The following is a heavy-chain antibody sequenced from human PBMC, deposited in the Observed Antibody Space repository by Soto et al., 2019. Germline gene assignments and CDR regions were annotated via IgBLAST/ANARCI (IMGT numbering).Heavy chain of an antibody. V-gene: IGHV3-23*01. CDR3: AKDPIQLWLPFDY. CDR2: ISGSGGST. D-gene: IGHD5-18*01. Sequence: EVQLLESGGGLVQPGGSPRLSCAASGFTFSSYAMSWVRQAPGKGLEWVSAISGSGGSTYYADSVKGRFTISRDNSKNTLYLQMNSLRAEDTAVYYCAKDPIQLWLPFDYWGQGTLVTVSS. CDR1: GFTFSSYA. J-gene: IGHJ4*02.